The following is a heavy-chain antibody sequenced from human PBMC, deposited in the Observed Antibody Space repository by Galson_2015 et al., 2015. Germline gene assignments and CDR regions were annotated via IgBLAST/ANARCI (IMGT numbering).Heavy chain of an antibody. CDR1: GFTFSDYY. CDR2: ISSSGSTI. D-gene: IGHD1-7*01. J-gene: IGHJ4*02. V-gene: IGHV3-11*01. CDR3: ARNGYNWNYEGYFDY. Sequence: SLRLSCAASGFTFSDYYMSWIRQAPGKRLEWVSYISSSGSTIYYADSVKGRFTISRDNAKNSLYLQMNSLRAEDTAVYYCARNGYNWNYEGYFDYWGQGTLVTVSS.